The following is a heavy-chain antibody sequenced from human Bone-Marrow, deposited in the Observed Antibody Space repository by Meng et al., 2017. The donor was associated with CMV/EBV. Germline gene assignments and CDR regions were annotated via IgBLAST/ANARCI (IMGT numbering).Heavy chain of an antibody. J-gene: IGHJ4*02. CDR2: IYYSGST. V-gene: IGHV4-61*08. D-gene: IGHD3-3*01. CDR3: ARSYDFWSGYYYY. Sequence: SETLSLTCTVSSGSISSGGYYWSWIRQHPGKGLEWIGYIYYSGSTYYNPSLKSRVTISVDTSKNQFSLKLSSVTAADTAVYYCARSYDFWSGYYYYWGQGTLVTVSS. CDR1: SGSISSGGYY.